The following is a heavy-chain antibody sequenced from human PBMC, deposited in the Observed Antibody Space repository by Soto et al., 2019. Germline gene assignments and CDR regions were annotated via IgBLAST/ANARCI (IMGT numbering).Heavy chain of an antibody. Sequence: EVQLLESGGGLVQPGGSLRLPCQASGLTFSSYAMSWVRQAQGRGLGWVSAISGSGGSTYYADSVKGRFTISRDNSKNTLYLQMNSLRAEDTAVYYCAKVGATWEYYFDYWGQGTLVTVSS. D-gene: IGHD1-26*01. V-gene: IGHV3-23*01. CDR1: GLTFSSYA. J-gene: IGHJ4*02. CDR2: ISGSGGST. CDR3: AKVGATWEYYFDY.